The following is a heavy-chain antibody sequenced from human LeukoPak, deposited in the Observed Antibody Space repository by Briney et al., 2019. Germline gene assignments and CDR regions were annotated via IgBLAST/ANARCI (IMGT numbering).Heavy chain of an antibody. V-gene: IGHV3-21*01. J-gene: IGHJ5*02. CDR1: GFTFSSYS. CDR3: ARDREGGVVPAAMGNWFDP. CDR2: ISSSSSYI. D-gene: IGHD2-2*01. Sequence: GGSLRLSCAASGFTFSSYSMNWVSQAPGKGLEWVSSISSSSSYIYYADSVKGRFTISRGNAKNSLYLQMNSLRAEDTAVYYCARDREGGVVPAAMGNWFDPWGQGTLVTVSS.